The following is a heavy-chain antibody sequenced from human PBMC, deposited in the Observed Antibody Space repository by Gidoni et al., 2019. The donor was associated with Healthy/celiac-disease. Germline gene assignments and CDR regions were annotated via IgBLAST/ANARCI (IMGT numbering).Heavy chain of an antibody. Sequence: QVQLQESGPGLVKPSATLSLTCTVSGYSISSGYYWGGIRQPPGKGLEWIGSIYHSGSTYYNPSLKSRVTISVDTSKNQFSLKLSSVTAADTAVYYCARDRHYDILTGYRWKAFDPWGQGTLVTVSS. CDR2: IYHSGST. V-gene: IGHV4-38-2*02. J-gene: IGHJ5*02. D-gene: IGHD3-9*01. CDR3: ARDRHYDILTGYRWKAFDP. CDR1: GYSISSGYY.